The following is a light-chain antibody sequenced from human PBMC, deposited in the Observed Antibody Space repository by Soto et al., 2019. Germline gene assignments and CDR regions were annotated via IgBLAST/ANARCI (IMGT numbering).Light chain of an antibody. CDR1: QSISSY. CDR3: QHYGGMWT. J-gene: IGKJ1*01. V-gene: IGKV1-5*01. Sequence: DIQMTQSPSSLSASVGDRVTITCRASQSISSYLNWYQQKPGKAPKVLIYDASSLESGVPSRFSGSGSGTEFALTISSLQPDDFATYWCQHYGGMWTFGQGTKVDIK. CDR2: DAS.